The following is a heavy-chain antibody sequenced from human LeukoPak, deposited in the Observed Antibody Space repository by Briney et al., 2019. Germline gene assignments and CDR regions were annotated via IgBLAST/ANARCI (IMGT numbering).Heavy chain of an antibody. D-gene: IGHD3-10*01. Sequence: SETLSLTCTVSSGSISTSNYYWGWVRQPPGKALEWIGNIFYSGSTYYSPSLKSRVTISLDTSRNQFSLKLSSVTAADTAVYYCARIGSGSYPFDYWGQGTLVTVSS. CDR3: ARIGSGSYPFDY. J-gene: IGHJ4*02. CDR2: IFYSGST. CDR1: SGSISTSNYY. V-gene: IGHV4-39*07.